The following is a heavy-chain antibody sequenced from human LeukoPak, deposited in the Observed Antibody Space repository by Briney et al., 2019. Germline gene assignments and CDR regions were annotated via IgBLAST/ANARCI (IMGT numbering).Heavy chain of an antibody. CDR2: IKADGSDK. CDR1: GFTFSSYW. J-gene: IGHJ4*02. CDR3: TRGGLWGGDY. Sequence: PGGSLRLSCAASGFTFSSYWMTWVRQAPGRGLEWVATIKADGSDKYYVNSVKGRFTISRDNAKNSLSLQMDSLRAEDTAVYYSTRGGLWGGDYWGQGTLVTVSS. V-gene: IGHV3-7*01. D-gene: IGHD3-16*01.